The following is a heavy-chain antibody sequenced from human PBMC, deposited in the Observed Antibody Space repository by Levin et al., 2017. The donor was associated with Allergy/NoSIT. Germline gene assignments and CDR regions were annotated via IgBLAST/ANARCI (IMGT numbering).Heavy chain of an antibody. CDR3: ARAGWPRYSSSYYYYYGMDV. V-gene: IGHV3-7*01. CDR2: IKQDGSEK. CDR1: GFTFSSYW. J-gene: IGHJ6*02. D-gene: IGHD6-6*01. Sequence: LSLTCAASGFTFSSYWMSWVRQAPGKGLEWVANIKQDGSEKYYVDSVKGRFTISRDNAKNSLYLQMNSLRAEDTAVYYCARAGWPRYSSSYYYYYGMDVWGQGTTVTVSS.